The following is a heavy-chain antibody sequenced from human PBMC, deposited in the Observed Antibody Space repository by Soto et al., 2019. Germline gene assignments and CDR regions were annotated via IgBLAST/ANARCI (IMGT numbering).Heavy chain of an antibody. Sequence: SQSLSPTFSYFGFAFICYYWIWIRQPPGTGLEWIGEINHSGSTNYNPSLKSRVTISVDTSKNQFSLKLTSVTAADTAVYYCARDKITGLFDYWGQG. CDR2: INHSGST. V-gene: IGHV4-34*01. CDR1: GFAFICYY. J-gene: IGHJ4*02. D-gene: IGHD2-8*02. CDR3: ARDKITGLFDY.